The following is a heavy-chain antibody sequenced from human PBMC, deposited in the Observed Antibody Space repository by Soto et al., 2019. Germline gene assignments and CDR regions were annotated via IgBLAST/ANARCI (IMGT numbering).Heavy chain of an antibody. V-gene: IGHV4-59*08. Sequence: SETLSLTCTVSGGSISSYYWSWIRQPPGKGLEWVGYIYYGGTTSYNPSLQSRVTISVDTSKNQFSLKLSSVTAADTAVYYCARHRYSYGVYYFDYWGQGTLVTVSS. D-gene: IGHD5-18*01. J-gene: IGHJ4*02. CDR2: IYYGGTT. CDR3: ARHRYSYGVYYFDY. CDR1: GGSISSYY.